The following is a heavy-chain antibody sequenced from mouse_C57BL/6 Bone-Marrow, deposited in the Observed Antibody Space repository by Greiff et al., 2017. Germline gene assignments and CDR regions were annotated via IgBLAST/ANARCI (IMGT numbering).Heavy chain of an antibody. CDR2: IFPGSGST. Sequence: QVQLQQSGPELVKPGASVKISCKASGYTFTDYYINWVKQRPGQGLEWIGWIFPGSGSTYYNEQFKGKATLTVDKSSSTAYMWLSSLTSEDSAVYVCARFPSYNGNYDWYFDGWGTGTTVTVSS. D-gene: IGHD2-1*01. V-gene: IGHV1-75*01. J-gene: IGHJ1*03. CDR1: GYTFTDYY. CDR3: ARFPSYNGNYDWYFDG.